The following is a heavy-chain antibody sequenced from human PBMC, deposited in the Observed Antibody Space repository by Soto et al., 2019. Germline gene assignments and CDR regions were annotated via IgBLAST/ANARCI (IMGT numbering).Heavy chain of an antibody. CDR3: AREVRVGAQYYYYYYGMDV. Sequence: LRLSCAASGFTFSDYYMSWIRQAPGKGLEWVSYISSSSSYTNYADSVKGRFTISRDNAKNSLYLQMNSLRAEDTAVYYCAREVRVGAQYYYYYYGMDVWGQGTTVTVSS. D-gene: IGHD1-26*01. CDR2: ISSSSSYT. J-gene: IGHJ6*02. CDR1: GFTFSDYY. V-gene: IGHV3-11*05.